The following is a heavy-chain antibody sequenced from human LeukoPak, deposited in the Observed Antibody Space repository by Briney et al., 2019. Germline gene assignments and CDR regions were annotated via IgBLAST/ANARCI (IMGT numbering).Heavy chain of an antibody. CDR2: ISSSSSYI. J-gene: IGHJ4*02. CDR3: AREPDCSGGSCYGGPDVGFDY. Sequence: GGPLRLSCAASGFTFSSYSMNWVRQAPGKGLEWVSSISSSSSYIYYADSVKGRFTISRDNAKNSLYLQMNSLRAEDTAVYYCAREPDCSGGSCYGGPDVGFDYWGQGTLVTVSS. CDR1: GFTFSSYS. D-gene: IGHD2-15*01. V-gene: IGHV3-21*01.